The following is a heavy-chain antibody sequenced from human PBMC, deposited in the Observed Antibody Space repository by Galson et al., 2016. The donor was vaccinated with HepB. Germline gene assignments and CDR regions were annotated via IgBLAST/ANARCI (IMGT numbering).Heavy chain of an antibody. Sequence: PALVKPTQTLTLTCSFSGFSLTTHGEGVGWIRQPPGKALECLAFIYWDGNERYSPSLTSRLPITKDTSENQVVLTMTNMDPVDTATYYCAHRQNTASYNVYYYYALDVWGQGTTVTVSS. CDR3: AHRQNTASYNVYYYYALDV. CDR2: IYWDGNE. D-gene: IGHD2/OR15-2a*01. J-gene: IGHJ6*02. V-gene: IGHV2-5*02. CDR1: GFSLTTHGEG.